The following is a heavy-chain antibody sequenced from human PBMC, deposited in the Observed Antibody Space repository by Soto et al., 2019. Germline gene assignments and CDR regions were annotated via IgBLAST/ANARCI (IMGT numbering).Heavy chain of an antibody. CDR2: VSYSGRT. CDR1: RGSINNYY. Sequence: SETLSLTCTVSRGSINNYYWTLIRQPPGKGLEWIGYVSYSGRTNYNPSLKSRVNMFVDKSKNQFSLNLTSVTAADTAVYFCARGEPSGYRFGPGNFFYYGLDVWGPGTTVTVSS. CDR3: ARGEPSGYRFGPGNFFYYGLDV. J-gene: IGHJ6*02. D-gene: IGHD5-18*01. V-gene: IGHV4-59*12.